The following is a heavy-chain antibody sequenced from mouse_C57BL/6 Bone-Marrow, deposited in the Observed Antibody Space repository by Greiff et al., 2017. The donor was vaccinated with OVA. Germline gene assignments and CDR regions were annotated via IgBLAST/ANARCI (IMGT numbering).Heavy chain of an antibody. Sequence: EVQGVESGGGLVQPGGSLKLSCAASGFTFSDYYMYWVRQTPEKRLEWVAYISNGGGSTYYPDTVKGRFTISRDNAKNTLYLQMSRLKSEDTAMYYCARQALHYYGSSYHFWYAMDYWGQGTSVTVSS. CDR3: ARQALHYYGSSYHFWYAMDY. V-gene: IGHV5-12*01. CDR1: GFTFSDYY. CDR2: ISNGGGST. J-gene: IGHJ4*01. D-gene: IGHD1-1*01.